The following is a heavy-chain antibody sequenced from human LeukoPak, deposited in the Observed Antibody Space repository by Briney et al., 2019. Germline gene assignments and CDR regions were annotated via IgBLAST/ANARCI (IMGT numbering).Heavy chain of an antibody. V-gene: IGHV3-13*01. CDR2: IDRDGVT. J-gene: IGHJ4*02. CDR1: GFISSKYD. CDR3: ARENLEYGDYAIDY. D-gene: IGHD4-17*01. Sequence: GGSLRLSCAASGFISSKYDMHWVRQVTGKGLEWVSGIDRDGVTYYSGSVKGRFTSSRENAKNSLYLQMNTLRAGDTGVYYCARENLEYGDYAIDYWGQGILVTVSS.